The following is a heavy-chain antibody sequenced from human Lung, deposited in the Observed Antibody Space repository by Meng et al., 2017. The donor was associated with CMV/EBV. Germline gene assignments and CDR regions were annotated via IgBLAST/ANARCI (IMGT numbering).Heavy chain of an antibody. CDR2: IHTHRGDT. Sequence: ASVXVSCKASGYTFTAHYFHWVRQAPGQGLEWMGWIHTHRGDTKYVQQFQGRVTLTRDTSINTGYMELTRLASDDTAGYYCARDNNWGPDYWGQGTLVTVSS. CDR1: GYTFTAHY. CDR3: ARDNNWGPDY. V-gene: IGHV1-2*02. J-gene: IGHJ4*02. D-gene: IGHD1-1*01.